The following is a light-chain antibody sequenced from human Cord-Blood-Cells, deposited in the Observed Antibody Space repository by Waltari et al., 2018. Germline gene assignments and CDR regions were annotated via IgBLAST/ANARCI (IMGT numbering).Light chain of an antibody. CDR1: SSDVGSYTL. CDR3: CSYAGSSTCGV. CDR2: EGS. V-gene: IGLV2-23*01. Sequence: QSALTQPASVSGAPGQSITISCTGTSSDVGSYTLVSWYQQHPAKAPKLMIYEGSKRPSGVFNRVSGSKSGNTASLTISGLQAEDEPDYYCCSYAGSSTCGVFGGGTTLTVL. J-gene: IGLJ2*01.